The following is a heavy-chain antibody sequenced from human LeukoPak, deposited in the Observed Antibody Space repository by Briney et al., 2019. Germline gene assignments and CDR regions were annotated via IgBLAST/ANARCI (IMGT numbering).Heavy chain of an antibody. CDR1: GFTFSSYG. Sequence: QPGRSLRLSCAASGFTFSSYGMPWVRQAPGKGLEWVAVIWYDGSNKYYADSVKGRFTISRDNSKNTLYLQMNSLRAEDTAVYYCARASTLVVAALAYYFDYWGQGTLVTVSS. CDR2: IWYDGSNK. J-gene: IGHJ4*02. V-gene: IGHV3-33*01. D-gene: IGHD2-15*01. CDR3: ARASTLVVAALAYYFDY.